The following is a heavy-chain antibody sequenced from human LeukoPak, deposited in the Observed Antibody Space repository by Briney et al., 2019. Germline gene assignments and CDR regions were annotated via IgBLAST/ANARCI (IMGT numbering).Heavy chain of an antibody. J-gene: IGHJ3*01. CDR2: IYSGGTI. V-gene: IGHV3-66*02. CDR3: ARASWERSAFDL. CDR1: GFTVITSY. D-gene: IGHD1-26*01. Sequence: GGSLRLSCAASGFTVITSYMNWVRQAPGKGLEWVSVIYSGGTIDYSNSVKGRFSISRDNPKNTLYLQMNSLRPEDTAVYYCARASWERSAFDLWGQGTTDSVSS.